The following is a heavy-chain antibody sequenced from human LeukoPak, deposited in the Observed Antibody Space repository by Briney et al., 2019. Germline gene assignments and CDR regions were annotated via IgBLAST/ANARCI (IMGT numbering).Heavy chain of an antibody. CDR2: INPNSGGT. CDR1: GYTFTGYY. J-gene: IGHJ6*03. D-gene: IGHD2-2*01. Sequence: GASVKVSCKASGYTFTGYYMHWVRQAPGQGLEWIGWINPNSGGTNYAQKFQGRVTMTRDTSISTAYMELSRLRSDDTAVYYCARDLYCSSTSCYASYYYYYYMDVWGKGTTVTVSS. V-gene: IGHV1-2*02. CDR3: ARDLYCSSTSCYASYYYYYYMDV.